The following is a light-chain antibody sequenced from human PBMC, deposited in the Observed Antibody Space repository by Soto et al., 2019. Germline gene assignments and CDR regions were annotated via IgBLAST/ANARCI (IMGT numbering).Light chain of an antibody. CDR3: QQRNNWPPEIT. Sequence: EIVLTQSQATLSLSPGEIATLSCRASQSISIYLAWYQQKPGQAPRLLIYDASNRATGIPARFSGSGSGTDFTLNISSLEPEDFAVYYCQQRNNWPPEITCGQGTRLEIK. CDR2: DAS. CDR1: QSISIY. V-gene: IGKV3-11*01. J-gene: IGKJ5*01.